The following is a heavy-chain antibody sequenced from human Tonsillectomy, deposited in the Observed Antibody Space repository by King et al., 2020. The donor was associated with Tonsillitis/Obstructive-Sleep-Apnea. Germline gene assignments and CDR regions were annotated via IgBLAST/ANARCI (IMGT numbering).Heavy chain of an antibody. CDR1: GFTFSSYG. CDR3: ARELVGASPPFDY. CDR2: IWYDGSNK. D-gene: IGHD1-26*01. Sequence: VQLVESGGGVVQPGRSLRLSCAASGFTFSSYGMHWVRQAPGKGLEGVAVIWYDGSNKYYADSVKGRFTISRDNSKNTLYLQMNSLRAEDTAVYYCARELVGASPPFDYWGQGTLVTVSS. V-gene: IGHV3-33*01. J-gene: IGHJ4*02.